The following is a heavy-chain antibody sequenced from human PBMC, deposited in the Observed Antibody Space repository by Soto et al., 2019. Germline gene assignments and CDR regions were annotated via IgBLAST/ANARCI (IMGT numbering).Heavy chain of an antibody. CDR2: IIPLFGTA. V-gene: IGHV1-69*01. Sequence: QVQLVQSGAEVKKPGSSVKVSCKASGGTFSTYAIDWVRQAPGQGLEWMGGIIPLFGTAKYAQNFQGRITITADESTNTAYMDLRSLRSQDTAVYYCARGVYYDSSGYYYFYWGQGTLVTVSS. D-gene: IGHD3-22*01. CDR1: GGTFSTYA. CDR3: ARGVYYDSSGYYYFY. J-gene: IGHJ4*02.